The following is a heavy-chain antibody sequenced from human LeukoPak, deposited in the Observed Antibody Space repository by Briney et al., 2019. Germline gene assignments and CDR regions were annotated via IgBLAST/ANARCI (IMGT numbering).Heavy chain of an antibody. CDR2: ISSSGSTI. Sequence: PGGSLRLSCAASGFSFSSYEMNWVRQAPGKGLEWVSYISSSGSTIYYADSVKGRFTISRDNAKNSLYLQMNSLRAEDTAVYYCAELGITMIGGVWGKGTTVTISS. CDR1: GFSFSSYE. V-gene: IGHV3-48*03. J-gene: IGHJ6*04. D-gene: IGHD3-10*02. CDR3: AELGITMIGGV.